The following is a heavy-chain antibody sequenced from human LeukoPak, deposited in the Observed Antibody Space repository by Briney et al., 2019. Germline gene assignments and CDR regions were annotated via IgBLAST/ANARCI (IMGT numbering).Heavy chain of an antibody. J-gene: IGHJ6*03. V-gene: IGHV1-2*02. CDR3: ARGPHTSNYYYYYMDV. CDR1: GYTFTGYY. Sequence: ASVKVSCKASGYTFTGYYMHWVRQAPGQGLEWMGWINPNSGGTNYAQKFQGRVTMTRDTSISTAYMELSRLRSDDTAVYYCARGPHTSNYYYYYMDVWGKGTTVTVSS. CDR2: INPNSGGT. D-gene: IGHD3-16*01.